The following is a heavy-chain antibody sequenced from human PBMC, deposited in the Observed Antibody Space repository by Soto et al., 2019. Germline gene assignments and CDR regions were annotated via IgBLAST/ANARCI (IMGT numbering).Heavy chain of an antibody. D-gene: IGHD3-22*01. J-gene: IGHJ3*02. V-gene: IGHV3-30*18. CDR3: AKDKGELVKGRYYYDSSGYPGAFDI. CDR1: GFTFSSYG. Sequence: LRLSCAASGFTFSSYGMHWVRQAPGKGLEWVAVISYDGSNKYYADSVKGRFTISRDNSKNTLYLQMNSLRAEDTAVYYCAKDKGELVKGRYYYDSSGYPGAFDIWGQGTMVTVSS. CDR2: ISYDGSNK.